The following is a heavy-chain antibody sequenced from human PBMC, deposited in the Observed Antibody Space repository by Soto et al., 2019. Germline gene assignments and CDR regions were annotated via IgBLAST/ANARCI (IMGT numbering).Heavy chain of an antibody. V-gene: IGHV4-31*03. CDR1: GGSMSSGGYY. J-gene: IGHJ6*02. Sequence: PSETLSLTCTVSGGSMSSGGYYWSWIRQHPGKGLEWIGYIYYSGSTYYNPSLKSRVTISVDTSKNQFSLKLSSVTAADTAVYYCARDGLGGNSPGMDVWRQGTTVTSP. CDR3: ARDGLGGNSPGMDV. D-gene: IGHD2-21*02. CDR2: IYYSGST.